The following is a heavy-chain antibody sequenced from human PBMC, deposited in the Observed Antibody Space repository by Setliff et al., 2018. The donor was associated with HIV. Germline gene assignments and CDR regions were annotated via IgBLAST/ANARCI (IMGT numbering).Heavy chain of an antibody. CDR1: GYSFTSYH. V-gene: IGHV1-46*03. Sequence: ASVKVPCKASGYSFTSYHIHWVRQAPGQGLEWMGRILPTSGGTLYAQKFQDRISLIRDTSTKTVYMELSSLRPEDTAVYYCTRVRYGGTYDAFDVWGQGTMVTVSS. J-gene: IGHJ3*01. CDR3: TRVRYGGTYDAFDV. D-gene: IGHD1-26*01. CDR2: ILPTSGGT.